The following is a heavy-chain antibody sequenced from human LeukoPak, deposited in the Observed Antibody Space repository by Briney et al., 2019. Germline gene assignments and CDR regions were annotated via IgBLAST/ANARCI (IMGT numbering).Heavy chain of an antibody. V-gene: IGHV3-15*01. CDR2: IKSKTDGGTT. CDR3: TTDRFGIAVAVPSDWFDP. Sequence: GGSLRLSCAASGFTFSNAWMSWVRQAPGKGLEWVGRIKSKTDGGTTDYAAPVKGRFTISRDDSKNTLYLQMNSLKTEDTAVYYCTTDRFGIAVAVPSDWFDPWGQGTLVTVSS. CDR1: GFTFSNAW. D-gene: IGHD6-19*01. J-gene: IGHJ5*02.